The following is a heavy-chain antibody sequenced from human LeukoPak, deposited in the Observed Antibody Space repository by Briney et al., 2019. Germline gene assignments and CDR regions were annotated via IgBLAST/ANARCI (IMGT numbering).Heavy chain of an antibody. CDR2: TYYSGSI. CDR3: ARENPSGYYNRPIDY. D-gene: IGHD3-22*01. J-gene: IGHJ4*02. Sequence: SETLSLTCTVSGASISSYYWSWIRQPPGKGLEWIGDTYYSGSIKYNPSLKSRVTMSVDTSKNQFSLKLSSVTAADTAIYYCARENPSGYYNRPIDYWGQGTLVTVSS. CDR1: GASISSYY. V-gene: IGHV4-59*01.